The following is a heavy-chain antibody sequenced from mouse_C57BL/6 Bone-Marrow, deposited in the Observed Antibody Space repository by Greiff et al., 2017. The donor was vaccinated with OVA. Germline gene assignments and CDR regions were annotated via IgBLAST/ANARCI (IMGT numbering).Heavy chain of an antibody. Sequence: EVHLQESGPGLVKPSQSLSLTCSVTGYSITSGYYWNWIRQFPGNKLEWMGYISYDGSNNYNPSHKNRIPITRDTSKNQFFLKLNSVTTEDTATYYCARNAYYSNYDYYAMDYWGQGTSVTVSS. CDR2: ISYDGSN. V-gene: IGHV3-6*01. D-gene: IGHD2-5*01. J-gene: IGHJ4*01. CDR3: ARNAYYSNYDYYAMDY. CDR1: GYSITSGYY.